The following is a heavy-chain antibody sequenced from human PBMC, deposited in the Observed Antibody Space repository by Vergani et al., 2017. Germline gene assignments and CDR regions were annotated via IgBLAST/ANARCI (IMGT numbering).Heavy chain of an antibody. J-gene: IGHJ6*02. Sequence: QVQLVQSGAEVKKPGASVKVSCKASGYTFTGYYMHWVRQAPGQGLEWMGWINPHSGGTNYAQKFQGRVTMTRDTYISTAYMELSMLRSDDTAVYYCARDWYKWNDRGENGMDVWGQGTTVTVS. V-gene: IGHV1-2*02. CDR3: ARDWYKWNDRGENGMDV. CDR2: INPHSGGT. D-gene: IGHD1-20*01. CDR1: GYTFTGYY.